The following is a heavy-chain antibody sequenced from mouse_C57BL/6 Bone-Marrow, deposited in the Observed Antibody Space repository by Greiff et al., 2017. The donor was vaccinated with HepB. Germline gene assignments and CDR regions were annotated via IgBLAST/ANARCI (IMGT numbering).Heavy chain of an antibody. J-gene: IGHJ4*01. CDR2: ISYDGSN. Sequence: VQLKESGPGLVKPSQSLSLTCSVTGYSITSGYYWNWIRQFPGNKLEWMGYISYDGSNNYNPSLKNRISITRDTSKNQFFLKLNSVTTEDTATYYCANSLAMDYWGQGTSVTVSS. CDR3: ANSLAMDY. CDR1: GYSITSGYY. V-gene: IGHV3-6*01.